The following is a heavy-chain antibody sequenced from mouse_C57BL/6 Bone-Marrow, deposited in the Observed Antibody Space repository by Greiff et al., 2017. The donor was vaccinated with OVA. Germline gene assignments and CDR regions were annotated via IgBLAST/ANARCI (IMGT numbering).Heavy chain of an antibody. CDR2: ISYDGSN. Sequence: DVQLVESGPGLVKPSQSLSLTCSVTGYSITSGYYWNWIRQFPGNKLEWMGYISYDGSNNYNPSLKNRISITRDTSKNQFFLKLNSVTTEDTATYDCARVGGLLRPFDYWGQGTTLTVSS. J-gene: IGHJ2*01. D-gene: IGHD1-2*01. V-gene: IGHV3-6*01. CDR1: GYSITSGYY. CDR3: ARVGGLLRPFDY.